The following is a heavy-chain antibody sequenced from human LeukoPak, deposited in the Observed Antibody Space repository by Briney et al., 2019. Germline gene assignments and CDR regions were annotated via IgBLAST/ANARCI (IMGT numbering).Heavy chain of an antibody. CDR1: GFTFSSYW. V-gene: IGHV3-7*01. Sequence: GGSLRLSCAASGFTFSSYWMSWVRQAPGKGLEWVANIKQDGSEKYYVDSVKGRFTISRDNAKNSPYLQMNSLRAEDTAVYYCAREFFDSSGYVDYWGQGTLVTVSS. CDR2: IKQDGSEK. D-gene: IGHD3-22*01. CDR3: AREFFDSSGYVDY. J-gene: IGHJ4*02.